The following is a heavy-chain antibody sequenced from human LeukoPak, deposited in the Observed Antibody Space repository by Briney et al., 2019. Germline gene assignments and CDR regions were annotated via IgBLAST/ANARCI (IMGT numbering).Heavy chain of an antibody. J-gene: IGHJ5*02. Sequence: SETLSLTCTVSGGSISSSSYYWGWIRQPPGKGLEWIGEINHSGSTNYNPSLKSRVTISVDTSKNQFSLKLSSVTAADTAVYYCSRLYGDYGWFDPWGQGTLVTVSS. CDR3: SRLYGDYGWFDP. CDR2: INHSGST. V-gene: IGHV4-39*07. D-gene: IGHD4-17*01. CDR1: GGSISSSSYY.